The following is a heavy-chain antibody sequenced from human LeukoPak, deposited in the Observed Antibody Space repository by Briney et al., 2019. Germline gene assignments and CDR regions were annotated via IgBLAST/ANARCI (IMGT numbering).Heavy chain of an antibody. Sequence: GGSLRLSCAASGFTFSSYAMNWVRQAPGKGLEWVSFISSSGSYIYFADSVNGRFTISRDNAKNSLFLQMNSLRAVDTGLYYCARATTAKRGSEGYWGRGTLVTVSS. D-gene: IGHD4-11*01. J-gene: IGHJ4*02. V-gene: IGHV3-21*01. CDR2: ISSSGSYI. CDR1: GFTFSSYA. CDR3: ARATTAKRGSEGY.